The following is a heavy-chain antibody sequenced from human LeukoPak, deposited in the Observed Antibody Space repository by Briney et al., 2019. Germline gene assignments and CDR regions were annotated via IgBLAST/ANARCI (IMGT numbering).Heavy chain of an antibody. CDR1: GGSFSGYY. CDR3: ARTRAAAGYSSGLYFDY. CDR2: INHSGST. V-gene: IGHV4-34*01. J-gene: IGHJ4*02. D-gene: IGHD6-13*01. Sequence: SETLSLTCAVYGGSFSGYYWSWIRQPPGKGLEWIGEINHSGSTNYNPSLKSRVTISVDTSKNQFSLKLSSVTAADTAVYYCARTRAAAGYSSGLYFDYWGQGTLVTVSS.